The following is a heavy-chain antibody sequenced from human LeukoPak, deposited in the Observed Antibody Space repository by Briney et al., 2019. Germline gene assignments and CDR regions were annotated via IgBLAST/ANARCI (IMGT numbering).Heavy chain of an antibody. CDR1: GFTFSSYS. CDR2: ISSSSSTI. V-gene: IGHV3-48*01. D-gene: IGHD3-10*01. Sequence: GGSLRLSCAASGFTFSSYSMNWVRQAPGKGLEWVSYISSSSSTIYYADSVKGRFTISRDNSKNTLYLQMNSLRAEDTAVYYCARARAMVRGVSDYWGQGTLVTVSS. J-gene: IGHJ4*02. CDR3: ARARAMVRGVSDY.